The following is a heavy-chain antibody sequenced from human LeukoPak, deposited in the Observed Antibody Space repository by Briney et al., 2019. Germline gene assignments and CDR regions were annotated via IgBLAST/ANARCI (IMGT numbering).Heavy chain of an antibody. D-gene: IGHD6-13*01. Sequence: PGGSLRLSCAASGFTFSSYSMDWVRQAPGKGLEWVSSISSSSSYIYYADSVKGRFTISRDNAESSLYLQMNSLRAEDTAVYYCARMQFSSWYGYAFDIWGQGTMVIVSS. J-gene: IGHJ3*02. CDR3: ARMQFSSWYGYAFDI. CDR2: ISSSSSYI. CDR1: GFTFSSYS. V-gene: IGHV3-21*01.